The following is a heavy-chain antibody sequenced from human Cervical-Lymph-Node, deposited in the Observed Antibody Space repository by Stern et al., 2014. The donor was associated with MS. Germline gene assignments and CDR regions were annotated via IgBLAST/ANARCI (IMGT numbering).Heavy chain of an antibody. Sequence: EVQLVESGGGLVRPGGSLRLSCAASGFTFSSYWMHWVRQVPGKGLGWVSRIGSDGSDPIYADSVKGRFTISRDNSRNTVYLQMNRLRAEDTAVYFCAREYEVYSIQAYYGMDVWGQGTTVIVSS. CDR3: AREYEVYSIQAYYGMDV. V-gene: IGHV3-74*02. CDR2: IGSDGSDP. J-gene: IGHJ6*02. CDR1: GFTFSSYW. D-gene: IGHD2-8*01.